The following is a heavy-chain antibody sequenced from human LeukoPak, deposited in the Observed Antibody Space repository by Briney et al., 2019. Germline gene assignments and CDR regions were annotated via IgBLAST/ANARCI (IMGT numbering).Heavy chain of an antibody. J-gene: IGHJ4*02. D-gene: IGHD1-1*01. CDR3: ARVNWNAFGY. V-gene: IGHV4-61*02. CDR2: IYTSGST. Sequence: SETLSLTCTVSGGSISSGSYYWSWIRQPAGTGLEWIGRIYTSGSTNYNPSLKSRVTISVDTSKNQFSLKLSSVTAADTAVYYCARVNWNAFGYWGQGTLVTVSS. CDR1: GGSISSGSYY.